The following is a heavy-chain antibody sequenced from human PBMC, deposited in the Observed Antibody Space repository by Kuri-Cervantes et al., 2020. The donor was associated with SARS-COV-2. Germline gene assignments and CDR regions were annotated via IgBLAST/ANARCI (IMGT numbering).Heavy chain of an antibody. J-gene: IGHJ4*02. V-gene: IGHV3-30-3*01. CDR1: GFTFRSCA. Sequence: GGSLRLSCAASGFTFRSCAMHWVRQAPGKGLEWVAVISFDGNNKFYADSVKGRFTISRDNSKNTLLLQMNSLRAEDTAVYYCAREFYYDSSGYYYGGALDYWGQGTLVTVSS. D-gene: IGHD3-22*01. CDR3: AREFYYDSSGYYYGGALDY. CDR2: ISFDGNNK.